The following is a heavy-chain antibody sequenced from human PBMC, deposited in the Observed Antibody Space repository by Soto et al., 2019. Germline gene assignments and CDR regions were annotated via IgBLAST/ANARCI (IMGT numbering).Heavy chain of an antibody. CDR3: AKGITKVIRSDYEFDY. V-gene: IGHV3-23*01. J-gene: IGHJ4*02. D-gene: IGHD5-12*01. Sequence: EVQLLESGGGLVQPGGSLRLSCAASGFTFSSYAMSWVRQAPGKGLEWVSAISGSGGSTYYADSVKGRFTISRDNSKNTLYLQMNSLRAEDTAVYYCAKGITKVIRSDYEFDYWGQGTLVTVSS. CDR2: ISGSGGST. CDR1: GFTFSSYA.